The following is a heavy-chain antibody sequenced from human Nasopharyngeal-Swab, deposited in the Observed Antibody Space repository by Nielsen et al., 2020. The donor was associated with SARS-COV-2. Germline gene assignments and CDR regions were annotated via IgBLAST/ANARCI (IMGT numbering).Heavy chain of an antibody. CDR1: GFTFSSYS. Sequence: GESLKISCAASGFTFSSYSMNWVRQAPGKGLEWVSYNSSSSSTIYYADSVKGRFTISRDNAKNSLYLQMNSLRDEDTAVYYCARDLRQNSRIFDYWGQGTLVTVSS. V-gene: IGHV3-48*02. J-gene: IGHJ4*02. CDR2: NSSSSSTI. CDR3: ARDLRQNSRIFDY. D-gene: IGHD6-13*01.